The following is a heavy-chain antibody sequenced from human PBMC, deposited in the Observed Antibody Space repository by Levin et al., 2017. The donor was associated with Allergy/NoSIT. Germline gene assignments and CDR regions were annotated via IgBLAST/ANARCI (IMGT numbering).Heavy chain of an antibody. CDR3: ARGGDPSPRWYNYDILTGYSEIHAFDI. CDR1: GFTFSDYY. V-gene: IGHV3-11*05. J-gene: IGHJ3*02. Sequence: GGSLRLSCAASGFTFSDYYMSWIRQAPGKGLEWVSYISSSSSYTNYADSVKGRFTISRDNAKNSLYLQMNSLRAEDTAVYYCARGGDPSPRWYNYDILTGYSEIHAFDIWGQGTMVTVSS. D-gene: IGHD3-9*01. CDR2: ISSSSSYT.